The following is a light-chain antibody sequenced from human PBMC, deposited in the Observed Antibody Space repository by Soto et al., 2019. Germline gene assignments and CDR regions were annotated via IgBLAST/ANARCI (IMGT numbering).Light chain of an antibody. J-gene: IGKJ1*01. CDR3: RQLNSYPPT. V-gene: IGKV1-9*01. CDR1: QGISSY. CDR2: AAS. Sequence: IQLPQSPSFLSASVGDRVAITCRASQGISSYLAWYQQKPGKAPKLLIYAASTLQSGVPSRFSGSGSGTEFTLTISSLQPEDFATYYCRQLNSYPPTFGQGTKVDIK.